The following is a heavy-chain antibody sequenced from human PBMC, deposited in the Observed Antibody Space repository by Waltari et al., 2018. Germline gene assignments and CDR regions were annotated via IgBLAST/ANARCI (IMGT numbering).Heavy chain of an antibody. Sequence: EVQLVESGGNLIQPGGSLRLSCAASGLTVRTNFISWVRQAPGKGLEWVSIIYSGGNTYYAGSVKGRFTISRDNYKKMVYLEMNSLRAEDTAVYYCAKQSPSYTRGWYPLESWGPGTLVTVSP. CDR3: AKQSPSYTRGWYPLES. CDR1: GLTVRTNF. J-gene: IGHJ4*02. V-gene: IGHV3-53*01. CDR2: IYSGGNT. D-gene: IGHD6-19*01.